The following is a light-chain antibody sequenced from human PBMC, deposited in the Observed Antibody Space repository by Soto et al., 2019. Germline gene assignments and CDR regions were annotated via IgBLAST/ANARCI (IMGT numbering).Light chain of an antibody. J-gene: IGKJ1*01. V-gene: IGKV1-9*01. CDR1: QGTSSY. Sequence: IQFTQSPSSLSASVGDRVTITCRASQGTSSYLAWYQQKPGKAPKLLIYAASTLQSGVPSRFSGSGSGTDFTLTISSLQPEDFAVYYCQQCNNWPQWTVGQGTKGDIK. CDR3: QQCNNWPQWT. CDR2: AAS.